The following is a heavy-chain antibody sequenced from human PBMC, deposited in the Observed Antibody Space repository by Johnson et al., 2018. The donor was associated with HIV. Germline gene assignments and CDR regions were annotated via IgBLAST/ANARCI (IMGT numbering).Heavy chain of an antibody. CDR3: AKALLMGWEQTDAFDI. J-gene: IGHJ3*02. Sequence: EVQLVESGGGLVQPGRSLRLSCAASGFPFDDYAMHWVRQAPGKGLEWVSGISWNSGSIGYADSVKGRFTISRDNAKNSLYLQMNSLRAEDTALYYCAKALLMGWEQTDAFDIWGQGTMVNVSS. CDR1: GFPFDDYA. D-gene: IGHD1-26*01. CDR2: ISWNSGSI. V-gene: IGHV3-9*01.